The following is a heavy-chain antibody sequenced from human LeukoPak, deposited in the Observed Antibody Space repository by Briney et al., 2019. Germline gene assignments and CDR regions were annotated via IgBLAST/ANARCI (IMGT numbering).Heavy chain of an antibody. V-gene: IGHV3-21*01. J-gene: IGHJ6*02. Sequence: GGPLRLSCAASGFTFRSYSVNWVRQARGKGLEWVSSISYSRSYIFYADSVKGRFTISRDNAKNSLYLQMNSLRAEDTAVYYCARPGGNIVVVPAADRTNYGMDVWGQGTTVTVSS. CDR1: GFTFRSYS. CDR2: ISYSRSYI. CDR3: ARPGGNIVVVPAADRTNYGMDV. D-gene: IGHD2-2*01.